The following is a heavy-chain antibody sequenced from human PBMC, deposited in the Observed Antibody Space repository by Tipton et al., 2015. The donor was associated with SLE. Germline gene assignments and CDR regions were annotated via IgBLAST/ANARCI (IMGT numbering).Heavy chain of an antibody. CDR1: GYSISSGYY. J-gene: IGHJ5*02. V-gene: IGHV4-38-2*01. Sequence: TLSLTCAVSGYSISSGYYWGWIRQPPGKGLEWIGSIYHSGSTYYNPSLKSRVTISVDTSKNQFSLKLSSVTAAATAVYYCARHVNDFWSGYFDPWGQGTLVTVSS. D-gene: IGHD3-3*01. CDR3: ARHVNDFWSGYFDP. CDR2: IYHSGST.